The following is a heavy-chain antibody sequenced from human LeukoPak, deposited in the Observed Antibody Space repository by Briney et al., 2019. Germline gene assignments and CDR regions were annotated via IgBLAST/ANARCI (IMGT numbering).Heavy chain of an antibody. CDR2: INLNSRGT. CDR3: ARVRRGIDRAFDI. Sequence: GASVKVSCKASGYTFTDYYMHWVRQAPGQGLEWMGWINLNSRGTNYAQKFQGRVTMTRDTSISTAYMELNRLRSDDTAVYYCARVRRGIDRAFDIWGQGTMVTVSS. V-gene: IGHV1-2*02. J-gene: IGHJ3*02. CDR1: GYTFTDYY. D-gene: IGHD2/OR15-2a*01.